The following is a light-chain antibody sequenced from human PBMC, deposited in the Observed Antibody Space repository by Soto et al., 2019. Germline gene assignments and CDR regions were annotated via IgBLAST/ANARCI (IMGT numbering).Light chain of an antibody. V-gene: IGKV3-15*01. Sequence: EIVMTQSPATLSVSPGERATLSCRASQSVSSNLAWYQQKPGQAPRLLIHGASTRATGIPGRFSGSGSGTEFSLTISSLQSEDCAVYYGQQYNNWPRTFGQGTRLEIK. CDR1: QSVSSN. CDR2: GAS. CDR3: QQYNNWPRT. J-gene: IGKJ5*01.